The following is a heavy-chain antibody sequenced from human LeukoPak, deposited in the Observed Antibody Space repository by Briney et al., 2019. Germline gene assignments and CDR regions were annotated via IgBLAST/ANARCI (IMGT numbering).Heavy chain of an antibody. Sequence: GGSLRLSCAASGFTVSSNYAMSWVRQAPGKGLEWVLGISGSGGTTYYADSVKGRFTISRDNSKNTLYLQMNSLRAEDTAVYYCARRPFGSSGWYADYWGQGTLVTVSS. CDR1: GFTVSSNYA. CDR2: ISGSGGTT. CDR3: ARRPFGSSGWYADY. V-gene: IGHV3-23*01. D-gene: IGHD6-19*01. J-gene: IGHJ4*02.